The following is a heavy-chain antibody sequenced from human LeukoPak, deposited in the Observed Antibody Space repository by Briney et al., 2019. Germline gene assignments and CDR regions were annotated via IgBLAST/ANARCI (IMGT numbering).Heavy chain of an antibody. D-gene: IGHD6-13*01. Sequence: ASVKVSCKASGYTFTSYGISWVRQAPGQGLEWMGWISAYNGNTNYAQKLQGRVTMTTDTSTSTAYMELRSLRPDDTAVYYCARSPTSSWYYWYFDLWGRGTLVTVSS. CDR3: ARSPTSSWYYWYFDL. CDR1: GYTFTSYG. CDR2: ISAYNGNT. V-gene: IGHV1-18*01. J-gene: IGHJ2*01.